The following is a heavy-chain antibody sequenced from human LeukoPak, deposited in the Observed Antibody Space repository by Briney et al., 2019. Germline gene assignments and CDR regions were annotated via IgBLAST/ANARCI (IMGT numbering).Heavy chain of an antibody. V-gene: IGHV3-21*01. D-gene: IGHD1-26*01. Sequence: GGSLRLSCAASGFTSSTYSMNWVRQAPGKGLEWVSSITSSSSYIYYTDSVKGRFTISRDNSKNTLYLQMNSLRAEDTAVYYCATSGRIKGDAFDIWGQGTMVTVSS. J-gene: IGHJ3*02. CDR1: GFTSSTYS. CDR2: ITSSSSYI. CDR3: ATSGRIKGDAFDI.